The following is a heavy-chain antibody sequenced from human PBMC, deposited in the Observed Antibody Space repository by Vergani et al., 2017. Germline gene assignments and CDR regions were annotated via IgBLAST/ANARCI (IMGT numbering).Heavy chain of an antibody. V-gene: IGHV3-74*01. D-gene: IGHD3-3*01. Sequence: EVQLVESGGGLVQPGGSLRLSCAASGFTFSSYWMHWVRQAPGKGLVWVSRINSDGSSTSYADSVKGRFTISRDNAKNTLYLQMNSLRAEDTAVYYCCSSDYEFWSGYYLDYWGQGTLVTVSS. CDR2: INSDGSST. CDR1: GFTFSSYW. J-gene: IGHJ4*02. CDR3: CSSDYEFWSGYYLDY.